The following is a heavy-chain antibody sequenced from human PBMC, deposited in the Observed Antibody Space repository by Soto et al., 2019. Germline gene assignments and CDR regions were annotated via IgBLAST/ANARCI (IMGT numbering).Heavy chain of an antibody. J-gene: IGHJ6*02. V-gene: IGHV4-31*03. CDR1: SGSMNNGGYY. Sequence: SETLSLTCSVSSGSMNNGGYYWSWIRQLPGKGLEWIGYIYSNGDTYYNPSLKSRVTISVDTSKNQFSLNLASVTAADTAVYYCARRGGSSSRYYYYALDVWGQGTTVTVSS. CDR3: ARRGGSSSRYYYYALDV. CDR2: IYSNGDT. D-gene: IGHD6-6*01.